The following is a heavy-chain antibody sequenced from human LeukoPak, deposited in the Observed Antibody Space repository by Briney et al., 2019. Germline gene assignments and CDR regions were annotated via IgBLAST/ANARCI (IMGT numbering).Heavy chain of an antibody. D-gene: IGHD3-3*01. V-gene: IGHV3-48*01. Sequence: EGSLRLSCATSGFTFTIFGINWLRQAPGKGPEWVSYIDARSGITYYADSVQGRFTISRDNAKESVFLQMNRLRVDDTAVYYCARTYDFGRGPPGDAFDNWGQGTPVTVSS. CDR2: IDARSGIT. CDR3: ARTYDFGRGPPGDAFDN. J-gene: IGHJ3*02. CDR1: GFTFTIFG.